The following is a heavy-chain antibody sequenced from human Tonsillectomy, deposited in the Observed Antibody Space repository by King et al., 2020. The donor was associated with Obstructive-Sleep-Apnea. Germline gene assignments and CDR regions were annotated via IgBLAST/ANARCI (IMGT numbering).Heavy chain of an antibody. CDR2: IYDSGKT. V-gene: IGHV4-59*08. CDR1: GGSISSYY. Sequence: VQLQESGPGLVKPSETLSLTCAVSGGSISSYYWNWIRQPPGKGLEWIGNIYDSGKTNYNPSLTSRVTISVDTAKRQTSLKLSSVTAADTAAYYCARRGPPLGWSGGDFYYYAMDVWGQGTTVTVSS. J-gene: IGHJ6*02. D-gene: IGHD3-3*01. CDR3: ARRGPPLGWSGGDFYYYAMDV.